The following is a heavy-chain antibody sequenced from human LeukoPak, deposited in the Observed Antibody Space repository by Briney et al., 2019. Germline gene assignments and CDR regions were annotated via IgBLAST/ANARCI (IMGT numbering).Heavy chain of an antibody. CDR2: INHSGST. V-gene: IGHV4-34*01. Sequence: SETLSLTCAVYGGSFSGYYWSWIRQPPGKGLEWIGEINHSGSTNYNPSLKSRVTISVDTSKNQFSLELSSVTAADTAVYYCARVVLKAGGYWGQGTLVTVSS. J-gene: IGHJ4*02. CDR3: ARVVLKAGGY. D-gene: IGHD4/OR15-4a*01. CDR1: GGSFSGYY.